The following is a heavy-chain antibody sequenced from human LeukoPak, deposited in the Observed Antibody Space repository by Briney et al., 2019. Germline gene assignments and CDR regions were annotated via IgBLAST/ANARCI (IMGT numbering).Heavy chain of an antibody. CDR2: IYYSGST. D-gene: IGHD3-3*01. J-gene: IGHJ4*02. V-gene: IGHV4-39*01. Sequence: SETLSLTCAVSGGSISSSNWWSWVRQPPGKGLEWNGSIYYSGSTYYNPSLKSRVTISVDTSKNQFSLKLSSVTAADTAVYYCARLLRTYYDFWSGYQDYWGQGTLVTVSS. CDR1: GGSISSSNW. CDR3: ARLLRTYYDFWSGYQDY.